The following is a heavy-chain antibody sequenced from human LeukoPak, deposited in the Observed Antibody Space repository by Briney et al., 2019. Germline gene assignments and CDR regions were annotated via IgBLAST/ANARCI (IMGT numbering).Heavy chain of an antibody. CDR3: ARSPPSSWENDY. V-gene: IGHV1-2*02. J-gene: IGHJ4*02. CDR2: IHPNSGAT. Sequence: ASVKVSCKASGCTFTGYYMHWVRQAPGQGLEWMGWIHPNSGATNYAQNFQGRVTMTRDTSISTAYMDLSSLRSDDTAVYYCARSPPSSWENDYWGQGTLVTVSS. CDR1: GCTFTGYY. D-gene: IGHD1-26*01.